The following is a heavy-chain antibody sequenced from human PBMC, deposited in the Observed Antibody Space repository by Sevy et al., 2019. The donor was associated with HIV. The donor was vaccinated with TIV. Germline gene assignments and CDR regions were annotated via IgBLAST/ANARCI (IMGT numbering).Heavy chain of an antibody. V-gene: IGHV3-23*01. CDR3: VKEGEGYNYDSSGSFGL. CDR1: GFNFNTFA. J-gene: IGHJ4*02. D-gene: IGHD3-22*01. Sequence: GGSLRLSCAASGFNFNTFAMSWVRQAPGKGLEWVSAISGSSYSTYYANSVKGRFTISRDNSKNTLCLQMNSLRAEDTAVYYCVKEGEGYNYDSSGSFGLWGQGTLVTVSS. CDR2: ISGSSYST.